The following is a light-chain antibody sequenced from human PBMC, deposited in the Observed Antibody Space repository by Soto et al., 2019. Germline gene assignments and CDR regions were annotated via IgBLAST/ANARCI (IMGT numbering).Light chain of an antibody. CDR2: EVT. J-gene: IGLJ1*01. Sequence: QSAPTQPASVSGSLGQSITISCTGTSSDVGGYNFVSWYQKKPGKAPKLLIYEVTHRPSGISDRFSGSKSGNTASLAITGLQDEDEASYYCCSYARNRLYVFGSGTKLTVL. CDR1: SSDVGGYNF. V-gene: IGLV2-14*01. CDR3: CSYARNRLYV.